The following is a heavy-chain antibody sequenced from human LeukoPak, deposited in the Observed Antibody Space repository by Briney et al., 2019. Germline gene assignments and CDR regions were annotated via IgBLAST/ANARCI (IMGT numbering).Heavy chain of an antibody. Sequence: SETLSLTCAVYGGSFSGYYWSWIRQPPGKGLEWIGEINHSGSTNYNPSLKSRVTISVDTSKNQFSLTLSSVTAADTAVYYCARLAYSSGLYGGQGTLVTVSS. CDR3: ARLAYSSGLY. J-gene: IGHJ4*02. V-gene: IGHV4-34*01. CDR2: INHSGST. D-gene: IGHD6-19*01. CDR1: GGSFSGYY.